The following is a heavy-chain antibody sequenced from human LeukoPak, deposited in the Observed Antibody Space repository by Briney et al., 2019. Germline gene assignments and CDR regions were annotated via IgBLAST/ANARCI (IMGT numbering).Heavy chain of an antibody. V-gene: IGHV3-33*01. J-gene: IGHJ4*02. CDR3: ARDYYYDSSGYWDYYFDY. CDR1: GFTFSRFG. D-gene: IGHD3-22*01. CDR2: IWYDGSNK. Sequence: GRSLRLSCAASGFTFSRFGMHWVRQAPGKGLEWVAVIWYDGSNKYYADSVKGRFTISRDNSKNTLYLEMNSLRAEDTAEYYCARDYYYDSSGYWDYYFDYWGQGTLVSVSS.